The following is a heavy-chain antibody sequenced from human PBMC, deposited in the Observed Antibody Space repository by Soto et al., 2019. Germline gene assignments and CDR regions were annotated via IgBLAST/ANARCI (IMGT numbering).Heavy chain of an antibody. V-gene: IGHV4-59*08. J-gene: IGHJ4*02. D-gene: IGHD3-10*01. CDR3: ARVVAPMVRGVFDY. Sequence: SETLSLTCTVSGGSISGYYWSWIRQPPGKGLEWIGYIYYSGSTNYNPFPKSRVTISVDTSKNQFSLKLSSVTAADTAVYYCARVVAPMVRGVFDYWGQGTLVTVSS. CDR2: IYYSGST. CDR1: GGSISGYY.